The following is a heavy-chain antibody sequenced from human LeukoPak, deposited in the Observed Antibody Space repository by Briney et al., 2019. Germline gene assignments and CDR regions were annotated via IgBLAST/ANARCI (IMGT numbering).Heavy chain of an antibody. Sequence: GGSLRLSCAASGFTFSSYSMNWVRQAPGKGLEWVSSISSSSSYIYYADSVKGRFTISRDNAKNSLYLQMNSLRAEDTAVYYCARAPVWELRSPDAFDIWGQGTMVTVSS. V-gene: IGHV3-21*01. CDR2: ISSSSSYI. D-gene: IGHD1-26*01. J-gene: IGHJ3*02. CDR1: GFTFSSYS. CDR3: ARAPVWELRSPDAFDI.